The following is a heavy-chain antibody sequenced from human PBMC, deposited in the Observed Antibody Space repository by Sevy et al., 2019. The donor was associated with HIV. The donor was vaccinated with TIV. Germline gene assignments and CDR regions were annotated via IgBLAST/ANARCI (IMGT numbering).Heavy chain of an antibody. CDR3: VRRGVDAYNVYFDL. CDR1: GYTFPAFS. J-gene: IGHJ4*02. V-gene: IGHV3-21*05. CDR2: ISTGTDHI. Sequence: GGSVRLSCTASGYTFPAFSFNWVRQAPGKGLEWLSYISTGTDHIYYADSAKGRFTISRDDAKNSAYLEMKSLRDQDTALYYCVRRGVDAYNVYFDLWGQGTLVTVSS. D-gene: IGHD3-10*01.